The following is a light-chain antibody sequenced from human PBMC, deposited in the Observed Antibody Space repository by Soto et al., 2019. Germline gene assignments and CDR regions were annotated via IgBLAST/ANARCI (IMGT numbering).Light chain of an antibody. Sequence: QPVLTQPPSVSGAPGQRVTISCTGSSSNIGARYDVHWYQQLPGTAPKLLIYGNSNRPSGVPDRFSGSKSGTSASLAITGLQAEDEADYYCQSYDSSLSGYYVFGTGTKLTVL. CDR2: GNS. CDR3: QSYDSSLSGYYV. J-gene: IGLJ1*01. V-gene: IGLV1-40*01. CDR1: SSNIGARYD.